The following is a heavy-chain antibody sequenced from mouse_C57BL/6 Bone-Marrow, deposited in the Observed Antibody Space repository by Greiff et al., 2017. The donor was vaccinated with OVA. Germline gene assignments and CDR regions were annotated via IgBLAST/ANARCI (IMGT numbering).Heavy chain of an antibody. D-gene: IGHD1-1*01. J-gene: IGHJ4*01. Sequence: QVQLQQSGAELVKPGASVKLSCKASGYTFTSYWMQWVKQRPGQGLEWIGEIDPSDSYTNYNQKFKGKATLTVDTSSSTAYMQLSSLTSEDCAVYDCARGLLLRGVEYWGRGTSVTVSS. V-gene: IGHV1-50*01. CDR1: GYTFTSYW. CDR2: IDPSDSYT. CDR3: ARGLLLRGVEY.